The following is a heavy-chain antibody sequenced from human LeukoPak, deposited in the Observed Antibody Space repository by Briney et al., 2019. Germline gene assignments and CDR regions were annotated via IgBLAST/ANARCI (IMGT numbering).Heavy chain of an antibody. V-gene: IGHV4-59*01. Sequence: SETLSLTCAVSGGSISTYYWRWTRQPPGKGLEWIGYISYTGSTNYNPSLKSRVIISVDTSKNQFSLKLSSVTAADTAVYYCARDSSGWYADYWGQGILVTVSS. D-gene: IGHD6-19*01. CDR2: ISYTGST. CDR3: ARDSSGWYADY. CDR1: GGSISTYY. J-gene: IGHJ4*02.